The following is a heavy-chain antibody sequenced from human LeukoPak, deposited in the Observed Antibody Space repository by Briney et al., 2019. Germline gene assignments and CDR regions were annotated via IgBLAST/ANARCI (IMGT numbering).Heavy chain of an antibody. CDR1: GGSISSSSYY. D-gene: IGHD3-10*01. Sequence: SETLSLPCTVSGGSISSSSYYWGWIRQPPGKGLEGIGSIYYSKSTYYNPSLKSRVTISVDPSKNQFSLKLSSVNAADTAVYYCATNNHYYGSGSYLIYYYYGMDVWGQGTTVTVSS. J-gene: IGHJ6*02. CDR2: IYYSKST. V-gene: IGHV4-39*01. CDR3: ATNNHYYGSGSYLIYYYYGMDV.